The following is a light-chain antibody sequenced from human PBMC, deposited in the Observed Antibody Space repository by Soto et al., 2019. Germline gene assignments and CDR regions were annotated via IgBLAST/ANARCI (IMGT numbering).Light chain of an antibody. Sequence: PLTQSPSSLSASVGDSVTITCRARQGISSYLAWYQQKPGKAPKLLIYAAATLQHGVPSRCSGSGSGTDVTLTISSLQPEDVATYYCQQLNSYPPTFGGGTKVEIK. J-gene: IGKJ4*01. V-gene: IGKV1-9*01. CDR3: QQLNSYPPT. CDR2: AAA. CDR1: QGISSY.